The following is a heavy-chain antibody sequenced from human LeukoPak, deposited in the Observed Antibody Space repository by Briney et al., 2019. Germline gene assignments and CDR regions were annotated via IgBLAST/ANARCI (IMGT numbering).Heavy chain of an antibody. V-gene: IGHV4-59*01. J-gene: IGHJ4*02. Sequence: SETLSLTCTVSGGSISSYYWSWIRQPPGKGLEWIGYIYYSGSTNYNPSLKSRVTISVDTSKNQFPLKLSSVTAADTAVYYCARVNGSGIHKTLYYFDYWGQGTLVTVSS. CDR1: GGSISSYY. CDR3: ARVNGSGIHKTLYYFDY. D-gene: IGHD3-10*01. CDR2: IYYSGST.